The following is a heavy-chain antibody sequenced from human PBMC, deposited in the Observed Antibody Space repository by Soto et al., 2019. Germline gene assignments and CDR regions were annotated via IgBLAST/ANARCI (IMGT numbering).Heavy chain of an antibody. V-gene: IGHV3-23*01. CDR1: GSTFSSDY. CDR2: ISDSGGST. J-gene: IGHJ4*02. Sequence: PGGSLRLSSVVSGSTFSSDYMSWVHQAPGRGLEWVSGISDSGGSTYYADSVKSRFTISRDNAKNTLYLQMKSLRVEDTALYYCAKDGGWSLAVAGLFDYWGPGTQVTVSS. CDR3: AKDGGWSLAVAGLFDY. D-gene: IGHD6-19*01.